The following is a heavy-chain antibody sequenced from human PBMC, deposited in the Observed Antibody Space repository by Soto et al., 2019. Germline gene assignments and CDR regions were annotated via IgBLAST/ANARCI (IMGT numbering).Heavy chain of an antibody. Sequence: QVQLVESGGGLVKPGGSLRLSCAASGFTFSDYYMSWIRQAPGKGLEWDSYISSSGSTIYYADTVKGRFTISRDNAKNSRYLQMNSLRAEDTAVYYCASPTVTPHYGMDVWGQGTTVTVSS. D-gene: IGHD4-17*01. J-gene: IGHJ6*02. V-gene: IGHV3-11*01. CDR2: ISSSGSTI. CDR1: GFTFSDYY. CDR3: ASPTVTPHYGMDV.